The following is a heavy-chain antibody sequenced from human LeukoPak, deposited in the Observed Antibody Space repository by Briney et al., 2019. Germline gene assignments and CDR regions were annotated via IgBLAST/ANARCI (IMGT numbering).Heavy chain of an antibody. Sequence: ASVKVSCKASGYTFTSYYMHWVRQAPGQGLEWMGLINPTGGSTGYAQKFQGRVTMTRDMSTSTDYMELSSLRSDDTAVYYCARDRSVPDDAFDIWGQGTMVTVSS. J-gene: IGHJ3*02. V-gene: IGHV1-46*01. CDR3: ARDRSVPDDAFDI. CDR1: GYTFTSYY. CDR2: INPTGGST.